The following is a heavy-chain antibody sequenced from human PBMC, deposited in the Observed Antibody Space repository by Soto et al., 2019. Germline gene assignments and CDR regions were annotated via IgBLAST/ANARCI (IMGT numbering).Heavy chain of an antibody. Sequence: GGSLRLSCAASGLTFSSYAMHWVRQDPGKGLEWVAVISYDGSNKYYADSVKGRFTISRDNSKNTLYLQMNSLRAEDTAVYYCARDTVASTPRTGTTISWFDPWGQGTLVTVSS. V-gene: IGHV3-30-3*01. D-gene: IGHD1-7*01. CDR3: ARDTVASTPRTGTTISWFDP. CDR2: ISYDGSNK. J-gene: IGHJ5*02. CDR1: GLTFSSYA.